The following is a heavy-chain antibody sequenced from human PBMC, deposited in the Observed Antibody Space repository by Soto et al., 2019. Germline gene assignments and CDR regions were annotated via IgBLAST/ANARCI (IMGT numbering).Heavy chain of an antibody. D-gene: IGHD5-18*01. CDR3: ARDQAMAQFDY. J-gene: IGHJ4*02. CDR2: INAYNGNT. V-gene: IGHV1-18*04. CDR1: AYTFTSYG. Sequence: ASVKVSCKASAYTFTSYGITWVRQAPGQGLEWMGWINAYNGNTKYAQKLQGRVTMTTDTSTSTAYMELRSLRSDDTAVYYCARDQAMAQFDYWGQGTLVTVSS.